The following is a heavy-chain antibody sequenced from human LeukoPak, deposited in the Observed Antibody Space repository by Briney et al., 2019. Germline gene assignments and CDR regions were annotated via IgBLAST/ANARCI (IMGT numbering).Heavy chain of an antibody. V-gene: IGHV4-34*01. CDR2: INHSGST. CDR1: GGSFSGYY. D-gene: IGHD6-6*01. J-gene: IGHJ4*02. CDR3: ARTSIAARPFNY. Sequence: PSETLSLTCAVYGGSFSGYYWSWIRQPPGKGLEWIGEINHSGSTNYNPSLKSRVTISVDTSKNQFSLKLSSVTAADTAVYYCARTSIAARPFNYWGQGTLVAVSS.